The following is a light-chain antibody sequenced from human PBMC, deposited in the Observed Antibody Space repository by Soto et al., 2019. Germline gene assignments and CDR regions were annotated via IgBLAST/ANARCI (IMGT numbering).Light chain of an antibody. V-gene: IGLV2-14*03. CDR1: SSDVGVYNY. CDR2: DVS. J-gene: IGLJ1*01. Sequence: QSALTQPASVSGSPGQSITISCTGTSSDVGVYNYVSWYQHHPGKSPKLMIYDVSNRPSGGSNRFSGSKSGNTASLTSSGLQAEDEADYYCSAYTTSSTLVFGTGTKLTV. CDR3: SAYTTSSTLV.